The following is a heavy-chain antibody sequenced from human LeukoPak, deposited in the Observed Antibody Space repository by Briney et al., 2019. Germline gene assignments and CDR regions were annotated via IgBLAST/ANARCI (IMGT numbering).Heavy chain of an antibody. CDR2: ISGSGGST. D-gene: IGHD6-13*01. CDR1: GFTFSSYA. CDR3: ARDRPLIGSSPTGAFDI. V-gene: IGHV3-23*01. J-gene: IGHJ3*02. Sequence: GGSLRLSCAASGFTFSSYAMSWVRQAPGKGLEWVSAISGSGGSTYYADSVKGRFTISRDNSKNTLYLQMNSLRAEDTAVYYCARDRPLIGSSPTGAFDIWGQGTMVTVSS.